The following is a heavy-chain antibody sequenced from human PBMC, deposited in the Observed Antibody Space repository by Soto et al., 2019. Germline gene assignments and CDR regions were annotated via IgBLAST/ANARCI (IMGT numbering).Heavy chain of an antibody. D-gene: IGHD3-3*01. J-gene: IGHJ4*02. V-gene: IGHV3-33*01. CDR3: ARSDDVGTGYFTLDY. Sequence: GGSLRLSCVASGFTFSSSGMHWVRQAPGKGLEWVAVIWYDGSNKYYADSVKGRFTISRDNSKNTLYLQMNSLRAEDTAVYYCARSDDVGTGYFTLDYWGQGTLVTVSS. CDR1: GFTFSSSG. CDR2: IWYDGSNK.